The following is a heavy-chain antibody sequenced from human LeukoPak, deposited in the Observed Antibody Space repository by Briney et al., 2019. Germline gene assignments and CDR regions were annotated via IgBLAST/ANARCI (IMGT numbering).Heavy chain of an antibody. CDR2: IYYSGST. D-gene: IGHD3-3*01. J-gene: IGHJ3*02. CDR1: GGSISTYY. Sequence: SETLSLTCTVSGGSISTYYWSWIRQPPGKGLEWIGYIYYSGSTNYNPSLKSRVTISVDTSKNQFSLKLSSVTAADTAMYYCARHQGFLEWYDDAFDIWGQGTMVTVSS. V-gene: IGHV4-59*01. CDR3: ARHQGFLEWYDDAFDI.